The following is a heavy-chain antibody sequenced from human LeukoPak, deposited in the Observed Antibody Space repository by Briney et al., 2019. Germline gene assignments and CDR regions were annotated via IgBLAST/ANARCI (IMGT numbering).Heavy chain of an antibody. D-gene: IGHD2-2*01. CDR2: IKPDGSEK. CDR3: ARMSSYCDY. CDR1: RFTFSSHH. V-gene: IGHV3-7*01. J-gene: IGHJ4*02. Sequence: GGSLRFTCVASRFTFSSHHMNWVRQTPGKGLESVATIKPDGSEKYYVDSVKGRFTISRDNAKSSLYLQMNSLRAEDTGVYFCARMSSYCDYWGQGTLVTVSS.